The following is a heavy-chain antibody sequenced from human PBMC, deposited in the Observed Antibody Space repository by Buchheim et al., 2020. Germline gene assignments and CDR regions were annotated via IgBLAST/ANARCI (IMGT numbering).Heavy chain of an antibody. D-gene: IGHD3-10*01. J-gene: IGHJ4*02. CDR1: GFTFSSYG. V-gene: IGHV3-33*01. CDR3: ARDFGVRGGFDY. CDR2: IWYDGSNK. Sequence: QVQLVESGGGVVQPGRSLRLSCAASGFTFSSYGMHWVRQAPGKGLEWVAIIWYDGSNKYYADSVKGRFTISRDNSKKTLYLQMNSLRAEDTAVYYCARDFGVRGGFDYWGQGTL.